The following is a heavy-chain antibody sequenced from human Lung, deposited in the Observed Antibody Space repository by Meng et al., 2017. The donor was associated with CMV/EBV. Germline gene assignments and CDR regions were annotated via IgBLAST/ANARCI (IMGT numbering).Heavy chain of an antibody. CDR3: VNRAWMDF. D-gene: IGHD3/OR15-3a*01. CDR2: INESGDRT. V-gene: IGHV3-23*01. J-gene: IGHJ4*02. CDR1: GFTFSTYS. Sequence: VWLLRYGGGLDQPGGVLRLSCEASGFTFSTYSMTSVRQAPGKGLEWVSGINESGDRTYHADSVKGRFTISRDNSKNTLYLQMNSLRVEDTAIYYCVNRAWMDFWGQGNLVTVSS.